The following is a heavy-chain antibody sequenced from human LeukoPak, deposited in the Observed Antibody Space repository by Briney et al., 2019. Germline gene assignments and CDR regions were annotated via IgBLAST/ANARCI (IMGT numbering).Heavy chain of an antibody. V-gene: IGHV4-4*07. CDR2: IYSSEST. Sequence: SETVSLTCTVSGGSIISYYWSWIRQPAGKGLEWIGRIYSSESTNYNPSLKSRVIMSVDASKNQFSLRLSSVTAADTAVYYCARASDIAVAPDVHDAFDVWGQGTMVIVSS. J-gene: IGHJ3*01. CDR3: ARASDIAVAPDVHDAFDV. CDR1: GGSIISYY. D-gene: IGHD2-2*01.